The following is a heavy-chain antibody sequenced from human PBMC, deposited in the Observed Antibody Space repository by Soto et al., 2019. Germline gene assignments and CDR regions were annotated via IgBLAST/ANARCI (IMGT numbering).Heavy chain of an antibody. CDR1: GYTFTDYY. V-gene: IGHV1-2*02. CDR2: INPNNGVT. Sequence: ASVKVSCKTSGYTFTDYYMHWVRQAPGQGLEWMGWINPNNGVTSYAQKFQGRVTMTRDASISTAYMELSSLTSDDTALYYCARDSIGTIPQPYDYWGQGTLVTVYS. J-gene: IGHJ4*02. CDR3: ARDSIGTIPQPYDY. D-gene: IGHD6-25*01.